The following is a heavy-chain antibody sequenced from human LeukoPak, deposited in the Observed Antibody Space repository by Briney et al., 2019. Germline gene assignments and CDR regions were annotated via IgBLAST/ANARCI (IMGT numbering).Heavy chain of an antibody. CDR2: IYYSGST. D-gene: IGHD2-15*01. V-gene: IGHV4-59*01. J-gene: IGHJ4*02. CDR3: ARDCSGGRCYSGFDY. Sequence: SETLSLTCTVSGGSISSYYWSWIRQPPGKGLEWIGYIYYSGSTNYNPSLKSRVTISVDTSKNQFSLKLSSVTAADTAVYYCARDCSGGRCYSGFDYWGQGTLVTVSS. CDR1: GGSISSYY.